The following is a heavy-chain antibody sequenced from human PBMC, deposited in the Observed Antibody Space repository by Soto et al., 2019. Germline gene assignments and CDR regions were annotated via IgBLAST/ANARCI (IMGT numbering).Heavy chain of an antibody. CDR2: ISSSGGST. CDR1: GFTFSSYP. Sequence: EVQLLESGGGLVQPGGSLRFPWAASGFTFSSYPMGWFRQAPGKGLEWVSAISSSGGSTNYADSVKGRFTISRDNSKNTLYLQMNSLRGEDTAIYYCAKRPTTYYFDYWGQGTLVTVSS. J-gene: IGHJ4*02. V-gene: IGHV3-23*01. D-gene: IGHD1-7*01. CDR3: AKRPTTYYFDY.